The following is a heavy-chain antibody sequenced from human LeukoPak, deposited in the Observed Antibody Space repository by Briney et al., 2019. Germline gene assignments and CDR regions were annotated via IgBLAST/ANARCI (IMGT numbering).Heavy chain of an antibody. J-gene: IGHJ5*02. CDR2: IKQDGSEK. Sequence: GGSLRLSCAASGFTFSNYWMSWVRQAPGKGLEWVATIKQDGSEKYYVDSVKGRFTISRDNAENSLYLQMSGLRAEDTAVYYCARDGNSIAARLGWFDPWGQGTLVTVSS. CDR3: ARDGNSIAARLGWFDP. D-gene: IGHD6-6*01. V-gene: IGHV3-7*01. CDR1: GFTFSNYW.